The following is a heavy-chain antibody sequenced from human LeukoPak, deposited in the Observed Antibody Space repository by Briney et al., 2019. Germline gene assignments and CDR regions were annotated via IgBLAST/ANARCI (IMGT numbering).Heavy chain of an antibody. V-gene: IGHV4-34*01. Sequence: SETLSLTCAVYGGSFSGYYWSWIRQTPGKGLEWIGEINHSGSTNYNPSLKSRVTISVDTSKNQFSLKLSSVTAADTAVYYCARGGRAAAGEYYFDYWGQGTLVTVSS. CDR1: GGSFSGYY. CDR3: ARGGRAAAGEYYFDY. CDR2: INHSGST. J-gene: IGHJ4*02. D-gene: IGHD6-13*01.